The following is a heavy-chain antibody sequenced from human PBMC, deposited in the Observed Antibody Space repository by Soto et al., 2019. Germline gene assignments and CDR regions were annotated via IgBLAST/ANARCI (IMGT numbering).Heavy chain of an antibody. J-gene: IGHJ3*02. CDR2: IIPIFGTA. V-gene: IGHV1-69*01. CDR1: GYTFTSYY. CDR3: ARARGAVDAFDI. Sequence: QVQLVQSGAEVKKPGASVKVSCKASGYTFTSYYMHWVRQAPGQGLEWMGGIIPIFGTANCAQKFQGRVTITADESTSTAYMELSSLRSEDTAVYYCARARGAVDAFDIWGQGTMVTVSS. D-gene: IGHD3-16*01.